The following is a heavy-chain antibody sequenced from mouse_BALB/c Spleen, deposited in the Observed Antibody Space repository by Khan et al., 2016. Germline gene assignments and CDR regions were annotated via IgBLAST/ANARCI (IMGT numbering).Heavy chain of an antibody. Sequence: QIQLVQSGPELKKPGETVKISCKASGYAFTNYGMNWVKQAPGKGLKWMGWIKTYSGESTYADDFKGRFAFSLETSARTAYLQINSLKNEDMATYFCARRRLRDLYYAMDYWGQGTSVTVSS. V-gene: IGHV9-1*02. D-gene: IGHD3-2*02. CDR3: ARRRLRDLYYAMDY. CDR2: IKTYSGES. CDR1: GYAFTNYG. J-gene: IGHJ4*01.